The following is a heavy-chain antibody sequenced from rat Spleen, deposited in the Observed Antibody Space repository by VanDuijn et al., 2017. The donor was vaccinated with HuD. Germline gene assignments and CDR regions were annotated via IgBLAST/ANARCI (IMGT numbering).Heavy chain of an antibody. J-gene: IGHJ2*01. CDR2: ISYDGSKT. Sequence: EVQLVESYGGLVQPGRSLKLSCAASGFTFSDFYMAWVRQAPTKGLEWVATISYDGSKTYYSDSVKGRFTISRDNAENTVYLQMNSLRSEDTATYYCATPLPHWGLGVLVTVSS. D-gene: IGHD3-1*01. CDR1: GFTFSDFY. CDR3: ATPLPH. V-gene: IGHV5-29*01.